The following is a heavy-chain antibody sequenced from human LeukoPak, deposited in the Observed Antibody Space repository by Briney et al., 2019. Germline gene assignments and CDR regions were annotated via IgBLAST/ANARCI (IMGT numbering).Heavy chain of an antibody. CDR3: ARERWRVVVPARPQGEWYFDL. V-gene: IGHV4-30-4*08. CDR1: GGSISSGDYY. CDR2: IYYSGST. J-gene: IGHJ2*01. D-gene: IGHD2-2*01. Sequence: SQTLSLTCTVSGGSISSGDYYWSWIRQPPGKGLEWIGYIYYSGSTYYNPSLKGRVTISADTSKNQFSLKLSSVTAADTAVYYCARERWRVVVPARPQGEWYFDLWGRGTLVTVSS.